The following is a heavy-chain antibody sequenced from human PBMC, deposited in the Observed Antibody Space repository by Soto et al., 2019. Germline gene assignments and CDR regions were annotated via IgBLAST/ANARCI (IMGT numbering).Heavy chain of an antibody. J-gene: IGHJ5*02. Sequence: QVQLQESGPGLVKPSQTLSLTCTVSGGSISSGGHYWSWIRHHPGKGLECIGYISYIGTTYYDPSLKSRVTISVDTSKNQFSLTLNSVTAADTAVYFCARVICANGICSPKGNNWFDPWGQGTLVTVSS. D-gene: IGHD2-8*01. CDR3: ARVICANGICSPKGNNWFDP. CDR2: ISYIGTT. V-gene: IGHV4-31*03. CDR1: GGSISSGGHY.